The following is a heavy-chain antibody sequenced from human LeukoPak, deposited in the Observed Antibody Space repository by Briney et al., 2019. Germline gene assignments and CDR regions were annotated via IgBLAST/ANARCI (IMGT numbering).Heavy chain of an antibody. CDR1: GGSISSYY. J-gene: IGHJ6*03. CDR2: IYTSGST. Sequence: SETLSLTCTVSGGSISSYYWSWIRQPAGKGLEWTGRIYTSGSTNYNPSLKSRVTISVDKSKNQFSLKLSSVTAADTAVYYCARDFRGTNYYYYMDVWGKGTTVTVSS. D-gene: IGHD3/OR15-3a*01. CDR3: ARDFRGTNYYYYMDV. V-gene: IGHV4-4*07.